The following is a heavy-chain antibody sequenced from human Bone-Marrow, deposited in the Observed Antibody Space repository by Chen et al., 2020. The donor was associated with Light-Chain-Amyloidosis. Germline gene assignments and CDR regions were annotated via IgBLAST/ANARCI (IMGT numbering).Heavy chain of an antibody. V-gene: IGHV3-43*02. CDR3: AKDISSINNSDLEY. J-gene: IGHJ4*02. CDR1: GFFFDDYA. CDR2: ISGDAFNT. D-gene: IGHD1-1*01. Sequence: EVQLVESGGDVVQPGGSLRLSCEASGFFFDDYAMHWVRQATGKGLEWVALISGDAFNTHYADSVKGRFTISRDNSKNSLYLQMNNLKTEDTAVYYCAKDISSINNSDLEYWGQGTLVTVSS.